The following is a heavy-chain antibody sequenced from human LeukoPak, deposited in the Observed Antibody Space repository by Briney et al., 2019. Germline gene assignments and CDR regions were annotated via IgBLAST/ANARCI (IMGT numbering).Heavy chain of an antibody. CDR2: FDPEDGET. V-gene: IGHV1-24*01. CDR3: ATDLDSGRPGYFDY. CDR1: GYTLTELS. J-gene: IGHJ4*02. Sequence: ASVKVSCKVSGYTLTELSMHWVRQAPGKGLEWMGGFDPEDGETIYAQKFQGRVTMTEDTSTDTACMELSSLRSEDTAVYYCATDLDSGRPGYFDYWGQGTLVTVSS. D-gene: IGHD1-26*01.